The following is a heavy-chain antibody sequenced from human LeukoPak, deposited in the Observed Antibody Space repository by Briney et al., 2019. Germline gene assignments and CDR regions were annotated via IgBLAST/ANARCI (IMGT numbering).Heavy chain of an antibody. V-gene: IGHV1-2*06. CDR2: IDVNSGDT. CDR3: ARYIGGSGWC. CDR1: GYTFTGSY. Sequence: ASVKVSCKPCGYTFTGSYVHWVRQAPGQGLEWMGRIDVNSGDTYLAQKSHGRVTLTRDTSISTDCLQRGSLNSDDSAVRYCARYIGGSGWCWGQGALVTVSS. D-gene: IGHD3-16*01. J-gene: IGHJ4*02.